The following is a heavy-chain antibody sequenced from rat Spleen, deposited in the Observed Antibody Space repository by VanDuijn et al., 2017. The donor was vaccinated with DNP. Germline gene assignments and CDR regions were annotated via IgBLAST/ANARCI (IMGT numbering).Heavy chain of an antibody. CDR2: ISYEGSST. V-gene: IGHV5-22*01. CDR1: GFTFSDYY. Sequence: EVQLVESGGGLVQPGRSLKLSCAASGFTFSDYYMAWVRQAPKKGLEWVASISYEGSSTYYGDSVKGRFTISRDNAKSTLYLQMNSLRSEDTATYYCARRDNYPAFRWGQGVMVTVSS. D-gene: IGHD1-4*01. CDR3: ARRDNYPAFR. J-gene: IGHJ2*01.